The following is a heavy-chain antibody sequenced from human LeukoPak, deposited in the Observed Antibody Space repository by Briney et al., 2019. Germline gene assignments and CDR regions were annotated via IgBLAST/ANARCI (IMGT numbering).Heavy chain of an antibody. CDR2: IYYSGST. V-gene: IGHV4-59*12. J-gene: IGHJ5*02. D-gene: IGHD3-3*01. CDR1: GGSISSYY. CDR3: TIFGVPYNWFDP. Sequence: SETLSLTCTVSGGSISSYYWSWIRQPPGKGLEWIGYIYYSGSTNYNPSLKSRVTISVDTSKNQFSLKLSSVTAADTAVYYCTIFGVPYNWFDPWGQGTLVTVSS.